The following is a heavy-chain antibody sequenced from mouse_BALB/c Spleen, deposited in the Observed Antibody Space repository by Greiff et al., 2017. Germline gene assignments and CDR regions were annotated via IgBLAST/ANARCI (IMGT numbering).Heavy chain of an antibody. CDR3: ARPGTTASAMDY. Sequence: VQLKESGGGLVQPGGSLRLSCATSGFTFTDYYMSWVRQPPGKALEWLGFIRNKANGYTTEYSASVKGRFTISRDNSQSILYLQMNTLRAEDSATYYCARPGTTASAMDYWGQGTSVTVSS. D-gene: IGHD1-2*01. V-gene: IGHV7-3*02. J-gene: IGHJ4*01. CDR1: GFTFTDYY. CDR2: IRNKANGYTT.